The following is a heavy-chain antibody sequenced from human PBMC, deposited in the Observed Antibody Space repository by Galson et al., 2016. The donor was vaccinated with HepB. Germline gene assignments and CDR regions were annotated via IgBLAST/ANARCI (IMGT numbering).Heavy chain of an antibody. CDR1: GFSLSTSGVA. Sequence: PALVKPTQTLTLTCTFSGFSLSTSGVAVGWIRQPPGKALEWLALIHWNDAKRYNPSLKNRLTITKDTSKNQVVLVMANMDPVDTGTYYCARSLGTAIFDYWGQGSLVLVSS. CDR3: ARSLGTAIFDY. J-gene: IGHJ4*02. V-gene: IGHV2-5*01. D-gene: IGHD1-7*01. CDR2: IHWNDAK.